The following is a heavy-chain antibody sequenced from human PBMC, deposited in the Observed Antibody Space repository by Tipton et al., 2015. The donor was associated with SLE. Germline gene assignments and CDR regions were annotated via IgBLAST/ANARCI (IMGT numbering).Heavy chain of an antibody. J-gene: IGHJ6*02. V-gene: IGHV3-30*04. CDR2: ISYDGSNK. CDR3: ARVLGSYYGMDV. CDR1: GFTFSDYE. Sequence: SLRLSCAASGFTFSDYEMNWVRQAPGKGLEWVAVISYDGSNKYYADSVKGRFTISRDNSKNTLYLQMNSLRAEDTAVYYCARVLGSYYGMDVWGQGTTVTVSS.